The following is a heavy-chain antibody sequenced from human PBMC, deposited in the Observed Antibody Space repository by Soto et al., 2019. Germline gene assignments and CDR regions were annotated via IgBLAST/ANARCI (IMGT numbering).Heavy chain of an antibody. J-gene: IGHJ5*02. CDR3: ARHGSAVVAAANGAWFDP. D-gene: IGHD2-15*01. V-gene: IGHV1-2*02. CDR1: GYTLSAYY. Sequence: ASVKVSCKASGYTLSAYYMHWVRQAPGQGLEWMGWINPNSGVTKYAQKFQGRVTMTSDLSISTAYMELSSLRSDDTAVYYCARHGSAVVAAANGAWFDPWGQGTLVTVSS. CDR2: INPNSGVT.